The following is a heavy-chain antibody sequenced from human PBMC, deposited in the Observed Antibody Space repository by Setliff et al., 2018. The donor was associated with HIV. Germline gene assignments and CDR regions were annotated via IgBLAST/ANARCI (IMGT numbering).Heavy chain of an antibody. V-gene: IGHV4-59*02. D-gene: IGHD3-3*01. Sequence: SETLSLTCTVSDDSVSTFYWNWIRQPPGKGLEWIGFIHHTGSTVSNPSLKSRVTILMDLSRNQPSLRLASVTTADTAVYFCAPGEGVASTYYHDWGQGTQVTVSS. CDR1: DDSVSTFY. CDR2: IHHTGST. CDR3: APGEGVASTYYHD. J-gene: IGHJ4*01.